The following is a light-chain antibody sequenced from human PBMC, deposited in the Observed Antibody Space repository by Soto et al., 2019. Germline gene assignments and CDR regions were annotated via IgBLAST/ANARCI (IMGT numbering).Light chain of an antibody. CDR3: SSYGGSNSVV. J-gene: IGLJ1*01. CDR1: SSDVGGYNN. CDR2: EVS. V-gene: IGLV2-8*01. Sequence: QSALTQPPSASGSPGQSVTISCTGTSSDVGGYNNVSWYQQHPGKAPKLMIYEVSKRPSGVPDRFSGSKSGNTASLTVSGLQAEDEADYCYSSYGGSNSVVFGAGTKLTVL.